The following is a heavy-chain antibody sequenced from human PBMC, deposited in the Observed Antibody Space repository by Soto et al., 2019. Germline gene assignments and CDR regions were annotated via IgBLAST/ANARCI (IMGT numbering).Heavy chain of an antibody. CDR1: GFAFSTSG. CDR3: ATAKGVIDPFDS. J-gene: IGHJ5*01. CDR2: IVSGGDTA. Sequence: EVQLLESGGGLVQPGESLRLSCAASGFAFSTSGMSWVRQAPGKGLEWVSSIVSGGDTAHYADSVKGRFTSSRDNSKSTLYLQMDSLRAEDTAVYYCATAKGVIDPFDSWGQGTLVTVSS. V-gene: IGHV3-23*01.